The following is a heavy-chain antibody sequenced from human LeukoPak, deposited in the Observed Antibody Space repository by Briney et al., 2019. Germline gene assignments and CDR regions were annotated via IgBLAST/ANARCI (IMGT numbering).Heavy chain of an antibody. CDR3: ARDCTNGLCYADY. CDR2: IKQDGSEK. J-gene: IGHJ4*02. V-gene: IGHV3-7*01. CDR1: GFTFSSYW. D-gene: IGHD2-8*01. Sequence: GGSLRLSCAASGFTFSSYWMSWVRQAPGKGLEWVAMIKQDGSEKYYVDSVKGRFTISRDNAKNSLYLQMSSLKAEDTAVYYCARDCTNGLCYADYWGQGTLVTVSS.